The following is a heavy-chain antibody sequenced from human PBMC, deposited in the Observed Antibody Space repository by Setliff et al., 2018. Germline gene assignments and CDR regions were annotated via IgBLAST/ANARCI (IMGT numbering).Heavy chain of an antibody. CDR3: ARISSLGWLQLSWAFDI. D-gene: IGHD1-1*01. CDR1: GFSLSNVRMG. CDR2: IFSNDEK. V-gene: IGHV2-26*01. Sequence: SGPTLVNPTETLTLTCTVSGFSLSNVRMGVSWTRQPPGKALEWLAHIFSNDEKSYSTSLKSRLTISKDTSKSQVVLTMTNMDPVDTATYYCARISSLGWLQLSWAFDIWGQGTMVTVSS. J-gene: IGHJ3*02.